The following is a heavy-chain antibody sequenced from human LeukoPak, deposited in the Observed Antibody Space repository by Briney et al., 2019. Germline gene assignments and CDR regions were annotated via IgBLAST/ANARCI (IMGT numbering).Heavy chain of an antibody. CDR3: ANVQQLVPENY. D-gene: IGHD6-13*01. J-gene: IGHJ4*02. CDR1: GFTFSSYW. CDR2: ISGSGGST. Sequence: GSLRLSCAASGFTFSSYWMHWVRQAPGKGLEWVSAISGSGGSTYYADSVKGRFTISRDNSKNTLYLQMNSLRAEDTAVYYCANVQQLVPENYWGQGTLVTVSS. V-gene: IGHV3-23*01.